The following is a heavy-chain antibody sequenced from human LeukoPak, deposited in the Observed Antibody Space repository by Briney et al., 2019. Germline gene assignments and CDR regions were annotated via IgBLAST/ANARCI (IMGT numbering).Heavy chain of an antibody. CDR3: ARDLEPYSSSSHFDY. CDR1: GFTFSSYS. V-gene: IGHV3-21*01. CDR2: ISSSSSYI. D-gene: IGHD6-6*01. Sequence: GGSLRLSCAASGFTFSSYSMNWVRQAPGKGLEWVSSISSSSSYIYYADSVKGRFTISRDNAKNSLYLQMNSLRAEDTAVYYCARDLEPYSSSSHFDYWGQGTLVTVCS. J-gene: IGHJ4*02.